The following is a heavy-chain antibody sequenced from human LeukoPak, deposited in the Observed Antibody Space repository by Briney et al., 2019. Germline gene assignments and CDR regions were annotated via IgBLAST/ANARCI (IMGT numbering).Heavy chain of an antibody. V-gene: IGHV1-46*02. D-gene: IGHD3-22*01. CDR1: GYTFNYNS. J-gene: IGHJ4*02. CDR2: INPSGGRT. CDR3: ARTDSSGYNYWPNY. Sequence: AASVKVSCKASGYTFNYNSMHWVRQAPGRGLEWMGIINPSGGRTNYAQKFQGRLTMTRDVSTSTFYMELSSLRSEDSAVYYCARTDSSGYNYWPNYWGQGTLVTVSS.